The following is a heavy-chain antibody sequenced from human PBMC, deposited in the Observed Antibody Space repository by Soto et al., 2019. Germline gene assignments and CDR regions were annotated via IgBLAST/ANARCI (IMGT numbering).Heavy chain of an antibody. J-gene: IGHJ4*02. CDR3: AGEPLYSGSSFDY. D-gene: IGHD1-26*01. CDR2: IYYSGST. CDR1: GGSISSGGYY. V-gene: IGHV4-31*03. Sequence: PSETLSLTCTVSGGSISSGGYYWSWIRQHPGKGLEWIGYIYYSGSTYYSPSLKSRVTISVDTSKNQFSLKLSSVTAADTAVYYCAGEPLYSGSSFDYWGQGTLVTVSS.